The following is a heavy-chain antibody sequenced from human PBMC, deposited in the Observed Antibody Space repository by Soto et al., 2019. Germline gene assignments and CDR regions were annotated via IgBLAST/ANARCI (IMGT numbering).Heavy chain of an antibody. J-gene: IGHJ4*02. CDR2: INHSGST. CDR1: GGSFSGYY. V-gene: IGHV4-34*01. CDR3: AEGYSSSWTIDY. D-gene: IGHD6-13*01. Sequence: SETLSLTCAVYGGSFSGYYWSWIRQPPGKGLEWIGEINHSGSTNYNPSLKSRVTISVDTSKNQFSLKLSSVTAADTAVYYCAEGYSSSWTIDYWGQGTLVTVSS.